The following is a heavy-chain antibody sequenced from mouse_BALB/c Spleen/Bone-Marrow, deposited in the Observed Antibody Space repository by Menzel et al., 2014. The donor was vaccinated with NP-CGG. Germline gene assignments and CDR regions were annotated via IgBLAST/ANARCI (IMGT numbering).Heavy chain of an antibody. CDR2: INPYNDDT. CDR1: GYTFTSYI. D-gene: IGHD1-2*01. V-gene: IGHV1-14*01. CDR3: ARWHYYGAY. Sequence: VQLQQSGPELVKPGASVKMSCKASGYTFTSYIIHWVKPKPGPGLEWIGYINPYNDDTKYNERFRNKATLTSDKSSSTAYMELSSLTSDDSAVYYCARWHYYGAYWGQGTLVTVSA. J-gene: IGHJ3*01.